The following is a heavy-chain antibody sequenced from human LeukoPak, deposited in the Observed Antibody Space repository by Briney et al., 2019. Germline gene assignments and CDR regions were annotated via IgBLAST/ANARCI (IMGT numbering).Heavy chain of an antibody. CDR2: IRGGST. J-gene: IGHJ4*02. CDR3: AKGGDGYDWGFDY. Sequence: GGSLRLSCAASGFTFSSYNMDWVRQAPGKGLEWVSGIRGGSTYYAESVKGRFTIFRDNSKNTLDLQMNSLRAEDTAVYYCAKGGDGYDWGFDYWGQGTLVTVSS. CDR1: GFTFSSYN. V-gene: IGHV3-23*01. D-gene: IGHD5-24*01.